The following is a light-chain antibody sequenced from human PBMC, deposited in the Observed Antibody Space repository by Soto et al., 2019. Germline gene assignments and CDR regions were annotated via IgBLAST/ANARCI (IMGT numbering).Light chain of an antibody. CDR1: QSINAY. CDR2: GAS. Sequence: DIQMTQSPSSLSASVGDRVTISCRASQSINAYLTWYQQKPGEAPRLLIYGASSLQSGVPSRFSGSGSGTDFTLTISSLQPEDFALYYCQQSYSIPFTLGQGTKLEIK. J-gene: IGKJ2*01. CDR3: QQSYSIPFT. V-gene: IGKV1-39*01.